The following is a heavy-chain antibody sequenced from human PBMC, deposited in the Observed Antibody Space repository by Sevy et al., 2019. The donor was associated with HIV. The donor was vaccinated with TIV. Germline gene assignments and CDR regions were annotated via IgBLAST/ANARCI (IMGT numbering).Heavy chain of an antibody. Sequence: ASVKVSCKAFGGTFSSYAISWVRQAPGQGLEWMGGIIPISATANYAQKFQGRVTITADESTSTAYMEMSGLRSEDTAVYYCASTDHYDSDGYYLYAFDIWGQGTMVTVSS. CDR3: ASTDHYDSDGYYLYAFDI. CDR1: GGTFSSYA. CDR2: IIPISATA. J-gene: IGHJ3*02. V-gene: IGHV1-69*13. D-gene: IGHD3-22*01.